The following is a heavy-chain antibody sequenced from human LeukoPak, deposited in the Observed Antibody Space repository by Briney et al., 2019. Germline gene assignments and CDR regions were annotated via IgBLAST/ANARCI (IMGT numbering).Heavy chain of an antibody. CDR2: IHYSGST. CDR3: ARDGRGPSLAAAGNWFYP. Sequence: PSQTLSPTCTVSGGSISSGDYYWSWIRQHPGKGLEWIGYIHYSGSTYSNPSLKSRITISVDTSTNQFSLKLTSVTAADTAMYYCARDGRGPSLAAAGNWFYPWGQGTLVTVSS. V-gene: IGHV4-31*03. D-gene: IGHD6-13*01. CDR1: GGSISSGDYY. J-gene: IGHJ5*02.